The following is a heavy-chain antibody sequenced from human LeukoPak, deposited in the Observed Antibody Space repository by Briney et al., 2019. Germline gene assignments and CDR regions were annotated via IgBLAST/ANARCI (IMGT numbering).Heavy chain of an antibody. D-gene: IGHD1-14*01. CDR3: ARGTLNIPGEHGAFDY. J-gene: IGHJ4*02. Sequence: GGSLRLSCAASGFTFSDYYMSWIRQAPGKGLEWVSYISSSGSTIYYADSVKGRFTISRDNSKNTLYLQMNSLRAEDTAVYYCARGTLNIPGEHGAFDYWGQGTLVTVSS. V-gene: IGHV3-11*04. CDR2: ISSSGSTI. CDR1: GFTFSDYY.